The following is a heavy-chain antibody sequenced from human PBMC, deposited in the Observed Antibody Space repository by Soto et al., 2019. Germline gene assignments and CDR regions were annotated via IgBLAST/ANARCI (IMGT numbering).Heavy chain of an antibody. V-gene: IGHV3-21*01. Sequence: PGGSLRLSCAASGFTFSSYSMNWVRQAPGKGLEWVSSISSSSSYIYYADSVKGRFTISRDNAKNSLYLQMNSLRAEDTAVYYCARDRNWNHGSWIDYWGQGTLVTVSS. J-gene: IGHJ4*02. CDR1: GFTFSSYS. D-gene: IGHD1-1*01. CDR2: ISSSSSYI. CDR3: ARDRNWNHGSWIDY.